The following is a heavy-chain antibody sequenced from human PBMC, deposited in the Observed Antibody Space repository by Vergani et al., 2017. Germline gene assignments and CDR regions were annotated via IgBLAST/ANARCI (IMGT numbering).Heavy chain of an antibody. D-gene: IGHD2-15*01. J-gene: IGHJ4*02. Sequence: QVQLVESGGGVVQPGRSLRLSCAASGFTFSSYAMHWFRQAPGKGLEWVAVISYDGSNKYYADSVKGRFTISRENSKNSLYLQMNSLRAEDTAVYYCSRDRGYCSGGSCLVYWCQGTLVTVSS. V-gene: IGHV3-30-3*01. CDR2: ISYDGSNK. CDR1: GFTFSSYA. CDR3: SRDRGYCSGGSCLVY.